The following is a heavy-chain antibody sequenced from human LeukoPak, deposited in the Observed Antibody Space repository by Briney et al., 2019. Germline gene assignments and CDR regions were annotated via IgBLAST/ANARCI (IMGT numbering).Heavy chain of an antibody. V-gene: IGHV3-9*01. Sequence: GRSLRLSCAASGFTFDDYAMYWVRQAPGKGLEWVSGISWNSDLIGYADSVKGRFTISRDNAKNSLYLRMNSLRVEDTAFYYCANGASYNGWLNYWGQGTLVTVSS. J-gene: IGHJ4*02. CDR3: ANGASYNGWLNY. D-gene: IGHD5-12*01. CDR1: GFTFDDYA. CDR2: ISWNSDLI.